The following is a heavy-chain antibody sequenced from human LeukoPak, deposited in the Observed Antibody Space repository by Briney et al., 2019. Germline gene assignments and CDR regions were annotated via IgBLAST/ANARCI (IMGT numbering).Heavy chain of an antibody. CDR3: ASTYCSSTSCYRKHDY. Sequence: GGSLRLSCAASGFTFSDYYMSWIRQAPGKGLEWVSYISSSGSTIYYADSVKGRFTISRDNAKNSLYLQMNSLRAEDTAVYYCASTYCSSTSCYRKHDYWGQGTLVTVSS. V-gene: IGHV3-11*04. CDR1: GFTFSDYY. CDR2: ISSSGSTI. D-gene: IGHD2-2*01. J-gene: IGHJ4*02.